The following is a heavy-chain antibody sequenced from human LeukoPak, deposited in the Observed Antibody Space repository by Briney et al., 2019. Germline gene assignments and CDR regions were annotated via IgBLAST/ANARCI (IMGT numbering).Heavy chain of an antibody. CDR3: ARDLMVTGDYFDY. CDR2: IPRDGNNT. CDR1: GFSFSNYW. J-gene: IGHJ4*02. V-gene: IGHV3-74*01. D-gene: IGHD5-18*01. Sequence: GVSLRLSCAASGFSFSNYWMHWVRQAPGQGLVWVSEIPRDGNNTNYADSVKGRFTISRDNAKNTLYLQMSGLRAEDTAVYYCARDLMVTGDYFDYWGQGTLVTVSS.